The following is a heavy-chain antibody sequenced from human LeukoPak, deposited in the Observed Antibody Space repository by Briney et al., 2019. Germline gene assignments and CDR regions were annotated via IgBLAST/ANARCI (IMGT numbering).Heavy chain of an antibody. CDR1: GYTFTSYD. J-gene: IGHJ6*02. Sequence: ASVKVSCKASGYTFTSYDISWVRQAPGQGLEWMGWISAYNGNTNYAQKLQGRVTMTTDTSTSKAYMELRSLRSDDTAVYYCARDSSSWTNYYYYGMDVWGQGTTVTVSS. D-gene: IGHD6-13*01. CDR2: ISAYNGNT. V-gene: IGHV1-18*01. CDR3: ARDSSSWTNYYYYGMDV.